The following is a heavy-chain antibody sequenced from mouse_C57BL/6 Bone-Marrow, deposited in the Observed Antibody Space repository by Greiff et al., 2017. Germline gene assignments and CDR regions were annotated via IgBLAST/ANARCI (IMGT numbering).Heavy chain of an antibody. V-gene: IGHV1-69*01. Sequence: VQLQQPGAELVMPGASVKLSCKASGYTFTSYWMHWVKQRPGQGLAWIGAIDPSDSYTNYNQKFKGKSPLTVDKSSSTAYMQLSSLTSEDSAVYYCARFGSFYFDYWGQGTTLTVSS. CDR2: IDPSDSYT. D-gene: IGHD1-1*02. CDR1: GYTFTSYW. CDR3: ARFGSFYFDY. J-gene: IGHJ2*01.